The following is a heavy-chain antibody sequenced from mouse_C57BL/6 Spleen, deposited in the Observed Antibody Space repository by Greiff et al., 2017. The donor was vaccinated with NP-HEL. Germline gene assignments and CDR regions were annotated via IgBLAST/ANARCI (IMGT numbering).Heavy chain of an antibody. D-gene: IGHD2-4*01. Sequence: QVQLQQSGAELARPGASVKLSCKASGYTFTSYGISWVKQRTGQGLEWIGDIYPRSGNTYYNEKFKGKATLTADKSSSTAYMELRSLTSEDSAVYFCARRGYDYDGAMDYWGQGTSVTVSS. CDR1: GYTFTSYG. J-gene: IGHJ4*01. V-gene: IGHV1-81*01. CDR2: IYPRSGNT. CDR3: ARRGYDYDGAMDY.